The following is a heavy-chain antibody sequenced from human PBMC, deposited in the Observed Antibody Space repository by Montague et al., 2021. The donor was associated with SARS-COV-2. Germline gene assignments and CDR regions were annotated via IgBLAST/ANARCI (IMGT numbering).Heavy chain of an antibody. CDR1: GFTFSSYS. Sequence: SLRLSCAASGFTFSSYSMNWVRQAPGKGLEWVSSISSSSSYIYYADSVKGRFTISRDNAKNSLYLQMNSLRAGDTAVYYCARDSRVIPGYWGQGTLVTVSA. CDR3: ARDSRVIPGY. CDR2: ISSSSSYI. J-gene: IGHJ4*02. D-gene: IGHD2-2*01. V-gene: IGHV3-21*01.